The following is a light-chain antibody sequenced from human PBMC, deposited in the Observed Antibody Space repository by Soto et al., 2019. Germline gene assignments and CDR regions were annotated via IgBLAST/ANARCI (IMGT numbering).Light chain of an antibody. J-gene: IGLJ2*01. V-gene: IGLV3-21*02. CDR3: QVWDSSRDHPGL. CDR2: DDR. CDR1: NIGSKA. Sequence: SYELTQPPSVSVAPGQTARITCGGNNIGSKAVHWYQQRPGQAPVLVVYDDRDRPSGIPGRISGSNSGNTATLTITRVEVGDEADFYCQVWDSSRDHPGLFGGGTKLTVL.